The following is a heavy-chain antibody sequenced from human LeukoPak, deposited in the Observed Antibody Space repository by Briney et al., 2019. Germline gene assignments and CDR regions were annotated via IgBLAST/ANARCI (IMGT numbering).Heavy chain of an antibody. CDR3: ARDTDGLDAFDI. J-gene: IGHJ3*02. CDR2: IWYDGSNK. Sequence: PGGSLRLSCAASGFTFSSYGMHWVRQAPGKGLEWVAVIWYDGSNKYYADSVKGRFTISRDNSKNMLYLQMNSLRAEDTAVYYCARDTDGLDAFDIWGQGTMVTVSS. D-gene: IGHD2-8*02. V-gene: IGHV3-33*01. CDR1: GFTFSSYG.